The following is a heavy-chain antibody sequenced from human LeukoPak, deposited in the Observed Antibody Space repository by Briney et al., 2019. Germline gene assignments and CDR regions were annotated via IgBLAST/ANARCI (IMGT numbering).Heavy chain of an antibody. CDR2: ISSSGSTI. Sequence: GGSLRLSCAASGFTFSDYYMSWLRQAPGKGLEWVSYISSSGSTIYYAASVNGRFTISRDNAKNSLYLQMNSLRAEDTAVYYCARDARGWWFGESTLYYFDYWGQGTLVTVSS. J-gene: IGHJ4*02. V-gene: IGHV3-11*04. CDR3: ARDARGWWFGESTLYYFDY. D-gene: IGHD3-10*01. CDR1: GFTFSDYY.